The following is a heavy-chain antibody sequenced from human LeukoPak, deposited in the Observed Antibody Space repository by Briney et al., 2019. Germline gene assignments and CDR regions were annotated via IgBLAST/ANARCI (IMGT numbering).Heavy chain of an antibody. CDR3: AREVVAAAGNNWFDP. CDR1: RGTFSSYA. CDR2: IIPILGIA. Sequence: SVKDSCKASRGTFSSYAISWVRQAPGQGLEWIGMIIPILGIANYAQKFQGRVTITADKSTSTAYMELSSLRSEDTAVYYCAREVVAAAGNNWFDPWGQGTLVTVSS. D-gene: IGHD6-13*01. V-gene: IGHV1-69*04. J-gene: IGHJ5*02.